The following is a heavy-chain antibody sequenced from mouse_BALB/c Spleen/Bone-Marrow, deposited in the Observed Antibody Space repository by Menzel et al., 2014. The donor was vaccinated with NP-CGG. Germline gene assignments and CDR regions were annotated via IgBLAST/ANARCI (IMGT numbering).Heavy chain of an antibody. J-gene: IGHJ2*01. D-gene: IGHD1-1*01. CDR1: GYSFTGYF. CDR3: ARSGYYGSSYFDY. Sequence: VQLKESGPELVKPGASVKISCKASGYSFTGYFMDRVMQSHGKSLEWIGRINPYNGDTFYNQKFKGKATLTVDKSSSTAHMELRSLASEDSAVYYCARSGYYGSSYFDYWGQGTTLTVSS. CDR2: INPYNGDT. V-gene: IGHV1-20*02.